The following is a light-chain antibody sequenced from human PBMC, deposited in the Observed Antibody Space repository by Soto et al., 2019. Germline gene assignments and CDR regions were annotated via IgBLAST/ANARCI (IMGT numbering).Light chain of an antibody. CDR1: SSTVGGFNV. Sequence: QSVLTQPASVSGSPGQSITISCTGTSSTVGGFNVVSWYQQHPGKAPKVIIYEGIKRPSGVSNRFSGSNSGSTASLTIYGLQAEDEADYYCCSYVGATTYVFGTGTKVTVL. J-gene: IGLJ1*01. CDR2: EGI. V-gene: IGLV2-23*01. CDR3: CSYVGATTYV.